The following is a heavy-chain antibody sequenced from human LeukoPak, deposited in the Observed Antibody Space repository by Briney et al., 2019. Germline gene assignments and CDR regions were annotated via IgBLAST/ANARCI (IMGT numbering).Heavy chain of an antibody. CDR2: INPSGGST. Sequence: ASVKVSCKASGYTFTSYYMHWVRQAPGQGLEWMGIINPSGGSTSYAQKFQGRVTMTRDTSTSTVYMELSSLRSEDTAVYYCAGRPVGYCSGGSCYSGHWSDPWGQGTLVTVSS. J-gene: IGHJ5*02. V-gene: IGHV1-46*01. CDR3: AGRPVGYCSGGSCYSGHWSDP. D-gene: IGHD2-15*01. CDR1: GYTFTSYY.